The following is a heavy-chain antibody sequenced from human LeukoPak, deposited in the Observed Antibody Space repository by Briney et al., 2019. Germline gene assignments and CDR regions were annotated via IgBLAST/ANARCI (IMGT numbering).Heavy chain of an antibody. D-gene: IGHD6-13*01. J-gene: IGHJ4*02. CDR2: ISGSGGST. CDR1: GFTFSSYA. CDR3: ANRVGIAAGGITSDY. Sequence: GGSLRLSCAASGFTFSSYAMSWVHQAPGKGLEWVSAISGSGGSTYYADSVKGRFTISRDNSKNTLYLQMNSLRAEDTAVYYCANRVGIAAGGITSDYWGQGTLVTVSS. V-gene: IGHV3-23*01.